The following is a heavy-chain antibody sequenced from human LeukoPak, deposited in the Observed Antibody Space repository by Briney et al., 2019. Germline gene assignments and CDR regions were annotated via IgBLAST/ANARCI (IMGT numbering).Heavy chain of an antibody. V-gene: IGHV3-15*01. D-gene: IGHD5-12*01. CDR3: MGSGYDSLEDYYYYMDV. CDR1: GFTFSSYW. CDR2: IKSKTDGGTT. J-gene: IGHJ6*03. Sequence: GGSLRLSCAASGFTFSSYWMSWVRQAPGKGLEWVGRIKSKTDGGTTDYAAPVKGRFTISRDDSKNTLYLQMNSLKTEDTAVYYCMGSGYDSLEDYYYYMDVWGKGTTVTVSS.